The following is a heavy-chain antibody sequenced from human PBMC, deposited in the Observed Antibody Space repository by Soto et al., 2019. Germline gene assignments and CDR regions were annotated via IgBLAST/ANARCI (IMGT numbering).Heavy chain of an antibody. CDR2: IIPIFGTA. CDR3: ARGLAVWGSYRYAWFDP. Sequence: SAKVCCKASGGAYSGYASRWVRQDNGQGLEWMGGIIPIFGTANYAQKFQGRVTMTGDESTSTVYMELSSLRSEDTAVYYCARGLAVWGSYRYAWFDPRGQGTLVTVSS. CDR1: GGAYSGYA. J-gene: IGHJ5*02. D-gene: IGHD3-16*02. V-gene: IGHV1-69*01.